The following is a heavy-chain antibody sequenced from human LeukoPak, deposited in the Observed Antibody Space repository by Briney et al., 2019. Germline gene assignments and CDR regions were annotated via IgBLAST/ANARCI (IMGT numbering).Heavy chain of an antibody. Sequence: RESLKISCKGSGYSFTNYWIGWVRQMPGKGLEWMGIVYPGDSDTRYSPSFQGQVTISADKSISTAYLQWGSLKASETAIYYCARWLAYCSATSCYQPFDFWGQGTLVTVSS. V-gene: IGHV5-51*01. CDR3: ARWLAYCSATSCYQPFDF. CDR2: VYPGDSDT. J-gene: IGHJ4*02. D-gene: IGHD2-2*01. CDR1: GYSFTNYW.